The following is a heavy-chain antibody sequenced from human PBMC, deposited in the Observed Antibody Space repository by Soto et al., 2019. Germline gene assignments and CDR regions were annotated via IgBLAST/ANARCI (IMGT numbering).Heavy chain of an antibody. CDR3: ARGGYCSSTSCHSDYYGMDV. J-gene: IGHJ6*02. D-gene: IGHD2-2*01. CDR1: GFTFSDHY. Sequence: EVQLVESGEGLVQPGGSLRLSCAASGFTFSDHYMDWVRQAPGKGLEWVGRTRNKANSYTTEYAASVKGRFTISRDDSKNSLYLQMNSLKTEDTAMYYCARGGYCSSTSCHSDYYGMDVWGQGTTVTVSS. V-gene: IGHV3-72*01. CDR2: TRNKANSYTT.